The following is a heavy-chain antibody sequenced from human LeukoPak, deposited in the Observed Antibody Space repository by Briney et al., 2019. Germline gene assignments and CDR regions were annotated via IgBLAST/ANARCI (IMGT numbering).Heavy chain of an antibody. J-gene: IGHJ3*02. Sequence: EASVKVSCKASGYTFTSYYMHWVRQAPGQGLEWMGIINPSGGSTSYAQKFQGRVTMTRDTSISTAYMELSRLRSDDTAVYYCARGLNDYGDYEEAFDIWGQGTMVTVSS. CDR3: ARGLNDYGDYEEAFDI. D-gene: IGHD4-17*01. CDR2: INPSGGST. CDR1: GYTFTSYY. V-gene: IGHV1-46*01.